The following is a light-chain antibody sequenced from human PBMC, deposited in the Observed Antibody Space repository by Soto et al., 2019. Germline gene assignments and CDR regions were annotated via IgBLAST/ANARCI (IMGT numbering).Light chain of an antibody. CDR1: QSISSY. Sequence: DIQMTQSPSSLSASVGDRVTITCRASQSISSYLNWYQQKPGKAPELLLYAASSLQSGVPSRFSGSGSGTDFTLAINSLQPGDFATYYCQQTYTTPPTFGQGTKVELK. J-gene: IGKJ1*01. CDR3: QQTYTTPPT. CDR2: AAS. V-gene: IGKV1-39*01.